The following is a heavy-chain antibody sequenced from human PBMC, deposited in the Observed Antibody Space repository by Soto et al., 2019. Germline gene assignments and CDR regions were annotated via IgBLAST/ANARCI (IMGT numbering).Heavy chain of an antibody. Sequence: PGGSLRLSCAASGFTFSSYGMHWVRQAPGKGLEWVAVIWYDGSNKYYAGSVKGRFTISRDNSKNTLYLQMNSLRAEDTAVYYCARDASDILTGRYYYYMDVWGKGTTVTVSS. V-gene: IGHV3-33*01. CDR3: ARDASDILTGRYYYYMDV. J-gene: IGHJ6*03. CDR1: GFTFSSYG. D-gene: IGHD3-9*01. CDR2: IWYDGSNK.